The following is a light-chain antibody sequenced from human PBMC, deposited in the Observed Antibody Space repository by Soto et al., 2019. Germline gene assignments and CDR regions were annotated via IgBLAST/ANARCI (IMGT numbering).Light chain of an antibody. CDR2: EVS. V-gene: IGLV2-14*01. CDR3: SSYTSSSTWV. Sequence: QSALTQPASVSGSPGQSITISCTGTSSDVGIYNYVSRYQQHPGKAPKLMIYEVSNRPSGVSNRFSGSKSGNTASLTISGLQAEDEADYYCSSYTSSSTWVFGGGTKLTVL. CDR1: SSDVGIYNY. J-gene: IGLJ3*02.